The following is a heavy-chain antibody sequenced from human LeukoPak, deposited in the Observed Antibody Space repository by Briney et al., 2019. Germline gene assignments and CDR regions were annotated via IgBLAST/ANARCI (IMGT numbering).Heavy chain of an antibody. CDR2: MNPNSGNT. CDR1: GGTFSSYA. CDR3: ARRGYSGYDQPDAFDI. J-gene: IGHJ3*02. Sequence: RASVKVSCKASGGTFSSYAINWVRQATGQGLEWMGWMNPNSGNTGYAQKFQGRVTMTRNTSISTAYMELSSLRSEDTAVYYCARRGYSGYDQPDAFDIWGQGTMVTVSS. D-gene: IGHD5-12*01. V-gene: IGHV1-8*02.